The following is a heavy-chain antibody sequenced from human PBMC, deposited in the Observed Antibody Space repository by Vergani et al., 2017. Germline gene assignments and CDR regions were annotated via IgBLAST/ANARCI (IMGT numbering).Heavy chain of an antibody. CDR1: GFTFSSAW. CDR3: TTPTKWESRYYFDY. J-gene: IGHJ4*02. D-gene: IGHD1-26*01. CDR2: IRPKTDGETT. Sequence: EVQPVESGGGLVKPGGSLRLSCTTSGFTFSSAWMSWVRQAPGKGLEWVARIRPKTDGETTDYAAPVKGRFTISRDDSKNTLYLQMNSLKTEDTAVYYCTTPTKWESRYYFDYWGQGTLVTVSS. V-gene: IGHV3-15*01.